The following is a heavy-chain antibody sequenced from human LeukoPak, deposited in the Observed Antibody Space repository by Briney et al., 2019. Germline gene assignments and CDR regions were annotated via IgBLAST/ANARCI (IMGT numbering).Heavy chain of an antibody. CDR2: IKQDGSEK. D-gene: IGHD3-10*01. V-gene: IGHV3-7*01. CDR3: AALWFGELVFDY. CDR1: GFTFSSYW. J-gene: IGHJ4*02. Sequence: GGSLRLSCAASGFTFSSYWMSWVRQAPGKGLEWVANIKQDGSEKYYVDSVKGRFTISRDNAKNSLYLQMNSLRAEDTAVYYCAALWFGELVFDYWGQGTLVTVYS.